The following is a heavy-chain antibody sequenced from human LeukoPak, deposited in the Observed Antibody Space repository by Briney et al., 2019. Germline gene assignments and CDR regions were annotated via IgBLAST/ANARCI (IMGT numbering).Heavy chain of an antibody. D-gene: IGHD5-18*01. CDR1: GFTFRSYS. CDR3: ARESIQLWLLDY. V-gene: IGHV3-48*01. CDR2: ISYSSSPI. J-gene: IGHJ4*02. Sequence: PGGSLRLSCAASGFTFRSYSLNWVRQAPGKGLEWISYISYSSSPIYYADSVKGRFTISRDNAKNSLYLQMNSLRAEDTAVYYCARESIQLWLLDYWGQGTLVTVSS.